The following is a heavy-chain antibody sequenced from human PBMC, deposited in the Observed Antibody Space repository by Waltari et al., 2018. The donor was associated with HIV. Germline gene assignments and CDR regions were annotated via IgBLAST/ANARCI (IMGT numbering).Heavy chain of an antibody. V-gene: IGHV4-39*07. D-gene: IGHD5-18*01. Sequence: QLQLQESGPGLVQPSATLSLTCTVPGRSISSSSYYWGWIRQPPGKGLEWIGSIYYSGSTYYNPSLKSRVTISVDTSKNQFSLKLSSVTAADTAVYYCARALGYSYGWWGMCGYWGQGTLVTVSS. CDR1: GRSISSSSYY. CDR3: ARALGYSYGWWGMCGY. CDR2: IYYSGST. J-gene: IGHJ4*02.